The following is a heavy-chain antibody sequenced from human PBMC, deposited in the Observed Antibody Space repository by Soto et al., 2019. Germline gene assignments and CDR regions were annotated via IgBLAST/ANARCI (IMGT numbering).Heavy chain of an antibody. CDR1: GFTFSSYA. V-gene: IGHV3-23*01. CDR3: ARDPLPGTSHFDY. CDR2: ISGSGGST. D-gene: IGHD1-7*01. J-gene: IGHJ4*02. Sequence: PGGSLRLSCAASGFTFSSYAMSWVRQAPGKGLEWVSAISGSGGSTYYADSVKGRFTISRDNSKNTLYLQMNSLRDEDTAVYYCARDPLPGTSHFDYWGQGTLVTVSS.